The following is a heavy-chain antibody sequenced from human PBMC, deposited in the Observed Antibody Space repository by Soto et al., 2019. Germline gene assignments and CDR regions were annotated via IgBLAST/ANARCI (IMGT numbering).Heavy chain of an antibody. CDR2: IIPIAGTA. V-gene: IGHV1-69*13. CDR3: AKDMGIGGRPGYYYGMDV. D-gene: IGHD2-21*01. J-gene: IGHJ6*02. Sequence: GASVKVSCKASGGTFSRLIISWVRQAPGQGLEWMGGIIPIAGTANYGQKFQGRVTISADEFTSTVYMELRSLRSDDTAVYFCAKDMGIGGRPGYYYGMDVWGQGXTVT. CDR1: GGTFSRLI.